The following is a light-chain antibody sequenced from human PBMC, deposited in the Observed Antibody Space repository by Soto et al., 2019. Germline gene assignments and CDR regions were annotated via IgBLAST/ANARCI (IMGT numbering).Light chain of an antibody. Sequence: QSVLTQPASVSGSPGQSITISCTGTSSDVGGHSYVSWYQLHPGKAPKLMVYEVSNRPSGVSNRFSGSKSGNTASLTISGLQAEDEADYYCSSYTSSSTYVFGTGTKVTVL. J-gene: IGLJ1*01. CDR1: SSDVGGHSY. CDR2: EVS. CDR3: SSYTSSSTYV. V-gene: IGLV2-14*01.